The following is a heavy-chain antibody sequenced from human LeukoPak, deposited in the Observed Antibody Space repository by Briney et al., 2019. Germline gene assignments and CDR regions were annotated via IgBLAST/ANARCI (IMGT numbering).Heavy chain of an antibody. CDR3: AKVTLVFYGAINY. J-gene: IGHJ4*02. CDR2: ISGSGGSA. D-gene: IGHD4-17*01. CDR1: GFTFSSYA. V-gene: IGHV3-23*01. Sequence: GGSLRLSCAASGFTFSSYAMSWVRQAPGKGLEWVSAISGSGGSAYYADSVKGRFTISRDNSKNTLYLQMNSLRAEDTAVYYCAKVTLVFYGAINYWGQGTLVTVSS.